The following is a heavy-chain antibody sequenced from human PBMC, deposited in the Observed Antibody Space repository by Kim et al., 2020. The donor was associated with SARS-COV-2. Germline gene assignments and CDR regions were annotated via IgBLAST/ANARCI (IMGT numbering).Heavy chain of an antibody. D-gene: IGHD5-12*01. CDR3: ARKGDGYNYYYYYGMDV. V-gene: IGHV3-74*01. CDR2: INNDGSTT. CDR1: GFTFSSYW. Sequence: GGSLRLSCAASGFTFSSYWMHWVRRAPGKGLVWVSRINNDGSTTSYADFVKGRFTISRDNVKNTLYLQMNSLRAEDTAVYYCARKGDGYNYYYYYGMDVWGQGTTVTISS. J-gene: IGHJ6*02.